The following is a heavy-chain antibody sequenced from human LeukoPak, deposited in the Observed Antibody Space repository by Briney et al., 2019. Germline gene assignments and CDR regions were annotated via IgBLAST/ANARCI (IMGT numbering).Heavy chain of an antibody. CDR2: IYYSGST. CDR3: ARDRGPYSGYDSYYFDY. V-gene: IGHV4-31*03. J-gene: IGHJ4*02. Sequence: SETLSLTCTVSDGSISSGGYYWSWIRQHPGKGLEWIGYIYYSGSTYYNPSLKSRVTISVDTSKNQFSLKLSSVTAADTAVYYCARDRGPYSGYDSYYFDYWGQGTLVTVSS. CDR1: DGSISSGGYY. D-gene: IGHD5-12*01.